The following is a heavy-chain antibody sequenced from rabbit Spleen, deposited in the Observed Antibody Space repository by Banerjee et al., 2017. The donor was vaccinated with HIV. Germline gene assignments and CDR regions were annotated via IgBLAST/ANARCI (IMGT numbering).Heavy chain of an antibody. CDR1: GFDFSGYY. CDR3: ARGDDGDGNSYRL. V-gene: IGHV1S7*01. Sequence: QLKESGGGLVQPGGSLKLSCKASGFDFSGYYMSWVRQAPGKGLEWIGYIDPVFGSTYYASWVNGRFTISSDNAQNTLYLQLNSLTAADTATYFCARGDDGDGNSYRLWGQGTLVTVS. CDR2: IDPVFGST. D-gene: IGHD6-1*01. J-gene: IGHJ4*01.